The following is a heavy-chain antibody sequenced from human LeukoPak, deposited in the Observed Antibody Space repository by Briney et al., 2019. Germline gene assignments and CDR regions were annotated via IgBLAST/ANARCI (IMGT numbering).Heavy chain of an antibody. Sequence: TGGSLRLSCAASGFTFSSYGMHWVRQAPGKGLEWVAFIRYDGSNKYYADSVKGRFTISRDNSKNTLYLQMNSLRAEDTAVYYCAKEDGVEWLYYYYYMDVWGKGTTVTVSS. J-gene: IGHJ6*03. D-gene: IGHD3-3*01. CDR1: GFTFSSYG. CDR3: AKEDGVEWLYYYYYMDV. V-gene: IGHV3-30*02. CDR2: IRYDGSNK.